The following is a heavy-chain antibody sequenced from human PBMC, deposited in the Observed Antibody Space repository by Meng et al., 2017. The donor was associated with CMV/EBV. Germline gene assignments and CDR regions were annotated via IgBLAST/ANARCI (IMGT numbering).Heavy chain of an antibody. D-gene: IGHD1-26*01. J-gene: IGHJ4*02. CDR3: AKDYGATAGGLGN. V-gene: IGHV3-30*02. CDR2: IRYDGSNK. CDR1: GFTFSSYG. Sequence: GGSLRLSCAASGFTFSSYGMHWVRQAPGKGLEWVAFIRYDGSNKYYADSVKGRFTISRDNSKNTLYLQMNSLRAEDTAVYYCAKDYGATAGGLGNWGQGTLVTVSS.